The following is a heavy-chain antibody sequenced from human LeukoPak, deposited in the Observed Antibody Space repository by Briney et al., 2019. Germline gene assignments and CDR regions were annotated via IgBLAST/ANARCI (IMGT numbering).Heavy chain of an antibody. CDR1: GGSISPYY. CDR3: ARDGYYYDSSGYAYAFDI. D-gene: IGHD3-22*01. CDR2: IYYSGST. J-gene: IGHJ3*02. Sequence: SETLSLTCTVSGGSISPYYWSWIRQPPGKGLEWIGYIYYSGSTNYNPSLKSRVTISVDTSKNQFSLKLSSVTAADTAVYYCARDGYYYDSSGYAYAFDIWGQGTMVTVSS. V-gene: IGHV4-59*01.